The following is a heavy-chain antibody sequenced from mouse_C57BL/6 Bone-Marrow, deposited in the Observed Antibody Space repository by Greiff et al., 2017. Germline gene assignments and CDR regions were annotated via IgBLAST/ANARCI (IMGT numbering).Heavy chain of an antibody. Sequence: QVQLQQSGAELVRPGTSVKVSCKASGYAFNNYLIEWVKQRPGQGLEWIGVINPGSGGTNYTEKFKGKATLTADKSSSTAYMQLSSLTSEYSAVYFGARSKNWDSWFAYWGQGTLVTVSA. CDR1: GYAFNNYL. CDR3: ARSKNWDSWFAY. V-gene: IGHV1-54*01. D-gene: IGHD4-1*01. CDR2: INPGSGGT. J-gene: IGHJ3*01.